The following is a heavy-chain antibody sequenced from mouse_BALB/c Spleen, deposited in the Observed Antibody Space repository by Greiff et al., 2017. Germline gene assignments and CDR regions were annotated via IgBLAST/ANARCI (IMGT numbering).Heavy chain of an antibody. J-gene: IGHJ1*01. CDR2: INPSNGGT. CDR3: TRRDWDGWYFDV. Sequence: VQLQQSGAELVKPGASVKLSCKASGYTFTSYYMYWVKQRPGQGLEWIGEINPSNGGTNFNEKFKSKATLTVDKSSSTAYMQLSSLTSEDSAVYYCTRRDWDGWYFDVWGAGTTVTVSS. CDR1: GYTFTSYY. V-gene: IGHV1S81*02. D-gene: IGHD4-1*01.